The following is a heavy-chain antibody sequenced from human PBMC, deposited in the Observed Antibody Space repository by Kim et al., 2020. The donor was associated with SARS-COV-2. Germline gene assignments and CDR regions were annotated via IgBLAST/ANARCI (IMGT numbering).Heavy chain of an antibody. CDR2: IWYDGSNK. J-gene: IGHJ4*02. CDR3: ARDLEYCSSTSCYGGELEDY. V-gene: IGHV3-33*01. D-gene: IGHD2-2*01. Sequence: GGSLRLSCAASGFTFSSYGMHWVRQAPGKGLEWVAVIWYDGSNKYYADSVKGRFTISRDDSKNTLYLQMNSLRAEDTAVYYCARDLEYCSSTSCYGGELEDYWGQGTLVTVSS. CDR1: GFTFSSYG.